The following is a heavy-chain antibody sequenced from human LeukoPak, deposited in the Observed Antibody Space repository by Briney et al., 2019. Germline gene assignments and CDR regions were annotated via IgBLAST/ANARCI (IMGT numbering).Heavy chain of an antibody. CDR1: GGSISSGDYY. J-gene: IGHJ4*02. V-gene: IGHV4-30-4*01. CDR2: IYYRGST. CDR3: ARGSTSFAGFDY. Sequence: SETLSLTCTVSGGSISSGDYYWSWIRQPPGKGLEWIGYIYYRGSTYYNPSLKSRVTISVDTSKNQFSLKLSSVTAADTAVYYCARGSTSFAGFDYWGQGTLVTVSS. D-gene: IGHD2-2*01.